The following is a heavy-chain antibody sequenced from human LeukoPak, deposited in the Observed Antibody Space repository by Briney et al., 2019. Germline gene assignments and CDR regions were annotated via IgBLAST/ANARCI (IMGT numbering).Heavy chain of an antibody. CDR3: ARGSGRLRLGELSPPDY. J-gene: IGHJ4*02. V-gene: IGHV1-18*01. Sequence: ASVKVSCKASGYTFTSYGISWVRQAPGQGLEWMGWISAYNGNTNYAQKLQGRVTMTTDTSTSTAYMELRSLRSDDTAVYYCARGSGRLRLGELSPPDYWGQGTLVTVSS. CDR2: ISAYNGNT. CDR1: GYTFTSYG. D-gene: IGHD3-16*02.